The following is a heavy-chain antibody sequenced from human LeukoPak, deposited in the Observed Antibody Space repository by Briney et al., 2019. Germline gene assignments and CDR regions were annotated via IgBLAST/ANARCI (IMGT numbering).Heavy chain of an antibody. CDR1: GFTFSSYW. V-gene: IGHV3-7*01. CDR2: IKQDGSEK. CDR3: ARVYEYQLLGPIDY. J-gene: IGHJ4*02. D-gene: IGHD2-2*01. Sequence: GGSLRLSCAASGFTFSSYWMSWVRQAPGKGLEWMANIKQDGSEKYYVDSVKGRFTISRDNAKNSLYLQMNSLRAEDTAVYYCARVYEYQLLGPIDYWGQGTLVTVSS.